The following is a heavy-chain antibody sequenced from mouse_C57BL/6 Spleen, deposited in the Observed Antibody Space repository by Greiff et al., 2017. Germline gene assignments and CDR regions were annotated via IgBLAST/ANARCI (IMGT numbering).Heavy chain of an antibody. J-gene: IGHJ2*01. CDR3: ARAVYGNYDY. D-gene: IGHD2-1*01. CDR1: GFTFSDYY. Sequence: EVQLVESEGGLVQPGSSMKLSCTASGFTFSDYYMAWVRQVPEKGLEWVANINYDGSSTYYLDSLKSRFIISRDNAKNILYLQMSSLKSEDTATYYCARAVYGNYDYWGQGTTLTVSS. V-gene: IGHV5-16*01. CDR2: INYDGSST.